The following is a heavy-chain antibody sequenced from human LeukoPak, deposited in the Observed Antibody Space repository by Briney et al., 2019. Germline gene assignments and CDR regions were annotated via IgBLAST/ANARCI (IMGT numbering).Heavy chain of an antibody. Sequence: PSETLSHTCAVYGGSFSGYYWGWIRQPPGKGLEWIGSIYYSGSTYYNPSLKSRVTISVDTSKNQFSLRLSSVTAADTAVYYCARQMDYYGSGSYYNGPGGWGQESQVTVSA. CDR2: IYYSGST. J-gene: IGHJ4*02. D-gene: IGHD3-10*01. CDR3: ARQMDYYGSGSYYNGPGG. V-gene: IGHV4-39*01. CDR1: GGSFSGYY.